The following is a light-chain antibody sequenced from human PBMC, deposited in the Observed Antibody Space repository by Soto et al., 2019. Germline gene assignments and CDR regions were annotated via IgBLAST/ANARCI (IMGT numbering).Light chain of an antibody. J-gene: IGKJ5*01. CDR3: QQYDNTT. CDR2: DAS. V-gene: IGKV1-33*01. Sequence: DIQMTQSPSSLSASVGDRVTITCQASQDISNYLNWYQQKPGKAPKLLIYDASNLETGVPSRFSGSGSGTDFTFTISSLQPEDIAKYYGQQYDNTTFGQGTRLEIK. CDR1: QDISNY.